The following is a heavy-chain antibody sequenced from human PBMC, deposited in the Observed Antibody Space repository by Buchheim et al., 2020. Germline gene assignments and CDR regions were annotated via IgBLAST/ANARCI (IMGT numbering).Heavy chain of an antibody. CDR2: IYSCGST. Sequence: EVQLVESGGGLVQPGGSLRLSCAASGFTVSNNYMSWVRQAPGKGLEWVSLIYSCGSTYYADSVKGRFTISRDNSKAKLYLQMNSLRAEDTAVYYCASGLTIFGGVNYYYGMDVWGQGTT. CDR3: ASGLTIFGGVNYYYGMDV. V-gene: IGHV3-66*01. D-gene: IGHD3-3*01. CDR1: GFTVSNNY. J-gene: IGHJ6*01.